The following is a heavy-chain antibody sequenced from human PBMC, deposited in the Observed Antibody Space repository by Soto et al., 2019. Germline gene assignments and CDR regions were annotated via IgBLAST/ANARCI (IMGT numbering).Heavy chain of an antibody. V-gene: IGHV3-48*01. J-gene: IGHJ4*02. D-gene: IGHD5-12*01. Sequence: GGSLRLSCAASGFTFSSYSMNWVRQAPGKGLEWVSYISSSSSTIYYADSVKGRFTISRDNAKNSLYLQMNSLRAEDTAVYYCARDPRSYSGYDTFDYWGQGTLVTVSS. CDR3: ARDPRSYSGYDTFDY. CDR2: ISSSSSTI. CDR1: GFTFSSYS.